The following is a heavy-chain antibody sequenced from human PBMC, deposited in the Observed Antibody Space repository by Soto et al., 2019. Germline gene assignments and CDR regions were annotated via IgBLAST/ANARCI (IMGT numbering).Heavy chain of an antibody. V-gene: IGHV1-3*01. Sequence: QVQLVQSGAEVKKPGASVKVSCKTSGYTFSSFAIHWVRQAPGQGLEWMAWINPGDGYTRLLQKFQGRVTISRDTSATTAFMELKSLTSEDTAVYYSAVGGGGTRYWGQGTLVTVSS. CDR2: INPGDGYT. CDR3: AVGGGGTRY. J-gene: IGHJ4*02. D-gene: IGHD2-15*01. CDR1: GYTFSSFA.